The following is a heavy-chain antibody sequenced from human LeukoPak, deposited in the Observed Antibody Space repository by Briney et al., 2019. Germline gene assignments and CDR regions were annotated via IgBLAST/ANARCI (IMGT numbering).Heavy chain of an antibody. CDR1: GGSFSGYY. CDR2: INHSGST. V-gene: IGHV4-34*01. D-gene: IGHD5-18*01. Sequence: PSETLSLTCAVYGGSFSGYYWSWIRQPPGKGLEWIGEINHSGSTNYNPSLKSRVTISVDTSKNQFSLKLSSVTAADTAVYYCVRPYGRGYSYGSHYFDYWGQRTLVTVSS. CDR3: VRPYGRGYSYGSHYFDY. J-gene: IGHJ4*02.